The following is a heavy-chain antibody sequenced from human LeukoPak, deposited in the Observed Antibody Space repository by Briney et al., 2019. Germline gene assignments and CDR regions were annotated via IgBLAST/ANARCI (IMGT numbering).Heavy chain of an antibody. CDR3: ARDDDHDYGGNSYFDY. V-gene: IGHV3-23*01. Sequence: GGSLRLSCAASGFTFSSYAMSWVRQAPGKGLEWVSAISGSGGSTYYADSVKGRFTISRDNSKNTLYVQMNSLRPEDTAIYYCARDDDHDYGGNSYFDYWGQGTLVTVSS. CDR2: ISGSGGST. CDR1: GFTFSSYA. J-gene: IGHJ4*02. D-gene: IGHD4-23*01.